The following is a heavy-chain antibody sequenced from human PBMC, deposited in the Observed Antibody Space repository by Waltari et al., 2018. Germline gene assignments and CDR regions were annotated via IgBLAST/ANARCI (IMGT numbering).Heavy chain of an antibody. CDR3: ARGPSHGAFDY. Sequence: QVQLVQSGAEVKEPGASVKVSCKSSGYAFTDYYMHWFRQAPRQGLEWMGWINPKNGGTNYAQKFQAWVTLTRDTSISTVSMDLSRLTSGDTAVYFCARGPSHGAFDYWGQGTLVTVSS. V-gene: IGHV1-2*04. D-gene: IGHD2-8*01. CDR2: INPKNGGT. CDR1: GYAFTDYY. J-gene: IGHJ4*02.